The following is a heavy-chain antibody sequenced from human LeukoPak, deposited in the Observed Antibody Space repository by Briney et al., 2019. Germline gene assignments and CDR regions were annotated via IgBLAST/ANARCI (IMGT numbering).Heavy chain of an antibody. D-gene: IGHD5-24*01. Sequence: GGSLRLSCAASGFKFSHYAMGWVCQAPGKGLEWVSTLNGGGDRKHYADSVRGRFIISRDNSKNTLDLQMNNLRAEDTAVYYCDGADYWGQGTVVTVSS. V-gene: IGHV3-23*01. CDR1: GFKFSHYA. CDR2: LNGGGDRK. J-gene: IGHJ4*02. CDR3: DGADY.